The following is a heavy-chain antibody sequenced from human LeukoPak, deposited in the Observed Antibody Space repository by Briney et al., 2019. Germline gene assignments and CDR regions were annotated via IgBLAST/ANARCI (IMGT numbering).Heavy chain of an antibody. Sequence: SETLSLTCTVSGGSISLSYYWGWIRQPPGKGLEWIGSIYYSGSTYYNPSLKSRVTISVDTSKNQFSLKLTSMTAADTAVYYCVRGRDHPDIWGQGTMVTVSS. CDR2: IYYSGST. J-gene: IGHJ3*02. V-gene: IGHV4-39*07. CDR3: VRGRDHPDI. CDR1: GGSISLSYY.